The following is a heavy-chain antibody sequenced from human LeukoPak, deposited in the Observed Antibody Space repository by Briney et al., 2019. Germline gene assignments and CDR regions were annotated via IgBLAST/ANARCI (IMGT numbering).Heavy chain of an antibody. Sequence: GGSLRLSCAASGFTFSNYGMHWVRQAPGKGLVWVSRINTDGSVTSHADSVKGRFTISRDNAKNTLYLQMNSLRAEDTAVYYCAREYYDSSGYHFEYWGQRTLVTVSS. V-gene: IGHV3-74*01. CDR1: GFTFSNYG. D-gene: IGHD3-22*01. CDR3: AREYYDSSGYHFEY. J-gene: IGHJ4*02. CDR2: INTDGSVT.